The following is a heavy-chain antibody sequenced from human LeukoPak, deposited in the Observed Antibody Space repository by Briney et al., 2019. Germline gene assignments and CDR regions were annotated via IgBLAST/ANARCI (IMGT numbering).Heavy chain of an antibody. CDR3: ARSFRGYSYYYMDV. J-gene: IGHJ6*03. CDR1: GFTFSDNF. Sequence: GGALRLSCAASGFTFSDNFMSWVRQAPGKGLEWGSYITSSGSTIYYADSLKGRLTASRDHDKTSMYLQMNSLRAEGTAVYYSARSFRGYSYYYMDVWGKGTTVTVSS. CDR2: ITSSGSTI. V-gene: IGHV3-11*01. D-gene: IGHD3-10*01.